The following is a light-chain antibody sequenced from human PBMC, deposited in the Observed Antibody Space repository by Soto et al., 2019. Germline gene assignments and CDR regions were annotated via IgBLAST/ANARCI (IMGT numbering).Light chain of an antibody. CDR2: KAS. J-gene: IGKJ2*01. V-gene: IGKV1-5*03. CDR3: QQYNSYST. CDR1: QSISSW. Sequence: DIQMTQSPSTLSASVGDRVTITCRASQSISSWLAWYQQKPGKAPKLLIYKASSLESGVPSRFSGSGSGTEFTLTISSLQPDDFATYYCQQYNSYSTFGPGTKLEIK.